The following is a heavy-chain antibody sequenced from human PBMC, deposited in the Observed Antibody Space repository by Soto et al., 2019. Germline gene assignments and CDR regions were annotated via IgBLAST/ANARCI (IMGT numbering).Heavy chain of an antibody. J-gene: IGHJ4*02. D-gene: IGHD2-8*02. CDR1: GFTFDDFA. V-gene: IGHV3-9*01. CDR2: ISWNSASI. CDR3: AKVLGLVASSGSPDS. Sequence: EVQLVESGGGLVQPGRSLRLSCAASGFTFDDFAMHWVRQPPGKGLEWVSGISWNSASIVYADSVKGRFTISRDNAKNSLYLQLDSLGVEDTAFYYCAKVLGLVASSGSPDSWGQGTLVSVSS.